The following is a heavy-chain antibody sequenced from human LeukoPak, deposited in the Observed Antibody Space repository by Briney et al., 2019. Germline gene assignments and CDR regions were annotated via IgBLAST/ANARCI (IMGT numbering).Heavy chain of an antibody. Sequence: QPGGSLRLSCAASGFTVSSNYMSWVRQAPGKGLEWVSVIYSGGSTYYADSVKGRFTISRDNSKNTLYLQMNSLRAEDTAVYYCAKDRDSSSWYYYYYYMDVWGKGTTVTVSS. CDR2: IYSGGST. V-gene: IGHV3-66*02. CDR1: GFTVSSNY. D-gene: IGHD6-13*01. CDR3: AKDRDSSSWYYYYYYMDV. J-gene: IGHJ6*03.